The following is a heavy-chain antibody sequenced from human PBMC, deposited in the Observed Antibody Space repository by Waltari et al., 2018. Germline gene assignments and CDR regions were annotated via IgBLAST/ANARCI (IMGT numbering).Heavy chain of an antibody. Sequence: EVQLLESGGSLVQPGESLSISCAAAGFTFRSYAMSWVCQAPGKGLERVAAITSTGGTTYYVDSLKGRFTISRDNSKNTLYLQMDTLRAADTAVYYCAKHIIGDFAFDSWGQGILVTVSS. J-gene: IGHJ5*01. CDR3: AKHIIGDFAFDS. CDR2: ITSTGGTT. V-gene: IGHV3-23*01. CDR1: GFTFRSYA. D-gene: IGHD2-21*02.